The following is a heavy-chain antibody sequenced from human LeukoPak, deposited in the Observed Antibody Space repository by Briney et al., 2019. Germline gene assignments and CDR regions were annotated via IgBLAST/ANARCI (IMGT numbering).Heavy chain of an antibody. D-gene: IGHD3-10*01. V-gene: IGHV4-59*08. CDR3: ARHTMVRGVIIGPVDY. CDR1: GGSISSYY. CDR2: IYYSGST. Sequence: SETLSLTCTVSGGSISSYYGSWIRQPPGKGLEWIGYIYYSGSTNYNPSLKSRVTISVDTSKNQFSLKLGSVTAADTAVYYCARHTMVRGVIIGPVDYWGQGTLVTVSS. J-gene: IGHJ4*02.